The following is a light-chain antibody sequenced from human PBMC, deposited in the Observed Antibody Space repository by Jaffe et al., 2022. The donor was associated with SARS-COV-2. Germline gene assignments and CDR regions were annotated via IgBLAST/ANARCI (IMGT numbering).Light chain of an antibody. Sequence: QSVLTQPPSASGTPGQRVIISCSGNNSNIGSYAVHWYRQFPGTAPTLVIYRNNQRPSGVPDRFSGSKSGTSASLAISDLRSEDGADYYCAAWDGSLSGRVFGGGTKLTVL. V-gene: IGLV1-47*01. CDR1: NSNIGSYA. J-gene: IGLJ3*02. CDR3: AAWDGSLSGRV. CDR2: RNN.